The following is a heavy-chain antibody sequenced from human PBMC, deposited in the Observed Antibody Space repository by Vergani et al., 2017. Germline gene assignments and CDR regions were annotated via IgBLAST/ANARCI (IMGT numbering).Heavy chain of an antibody. CDR2: IIPIFGTA. CDR1: GGTFSSYA. CDR3: ARARANYGDYPPYYYYYMDV. D-gene: IGHD4-17*01. J-gene: IGHJ6*03. V-gene: IGHV1-69*01. Sequence: QVQLVQSGAEVKKPGSSAKVSCKASGGTFSSYAISWVRQAPGQGLEWMGGIIPIFGTANYAQKFQGRVTITADESTSTAYMELSSLRSEDTAVYYCARARANYGDYPPYYYYYMDVWGKGTTVTVSS.